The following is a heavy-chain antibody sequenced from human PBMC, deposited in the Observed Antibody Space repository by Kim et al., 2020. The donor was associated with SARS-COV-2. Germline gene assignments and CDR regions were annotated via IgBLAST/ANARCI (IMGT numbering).Heavy chain of an antibody. V-gene: IGHV1-18*04. CDR3: ARDPYDILTGYYNENWFDP. J-gene: IGHJ5*02. CDR2: ISAYNGNT. D-gene: IGHD3-9*01. CDR1: GYTFTSYG. Sequence: ASVKVSCKASGYTFTSYGISWVRQAPGQGLEWMGWISAYNGNTNYAQKLQGRVTMTTDTSTSTAYMELRSLRSDDTAVYYCARDPYDILTGYYNENWFDPWGQGTLVTVSP.